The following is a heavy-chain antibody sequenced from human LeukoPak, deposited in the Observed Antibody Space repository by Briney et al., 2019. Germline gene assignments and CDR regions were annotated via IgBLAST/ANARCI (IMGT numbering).Heavy chain of an antibody. D-gene: IGHD4-17*01. CDR3: ARAADYGDRLPAFDI. CDR1: GYTFTSYG. CDR2: ISAYNGNT. Sequence: ASVKVSCKASGYTFTSYGISWVRQAPGQGLEWMGWISAYNGNTNYAQKLQGRVTMTTDTSTSTAYMELRSLRSDDTAVYYCARAADYGDRLPAFDIWGQGTMVTVSS. V-gene: IGHV1-18*01. J-gene: IGHJ3*02.